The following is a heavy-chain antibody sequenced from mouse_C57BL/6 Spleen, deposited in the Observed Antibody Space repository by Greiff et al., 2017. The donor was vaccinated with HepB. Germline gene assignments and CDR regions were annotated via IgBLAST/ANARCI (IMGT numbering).Heavy chain of an antibody. D-gene: IGHD1-1*01. CDR2: ISDGGSYT. Sequence: EVKVEESGGGLVKPGGSLKLSCAASGFTFSSYAMSWVRQTPEKRLEWVATISDGGSYTYYPDNVKGRFTISRDNAKNNLYLQMSHLKSEDTAMYYCARDRSSYWYFDVWGTGTTVTVSS. CDR1: GFTFSSYA. J-gene: IGHJ1*03. V-gene: IGHV5-4*01. CDR3: ARDRSSYWYFDV.